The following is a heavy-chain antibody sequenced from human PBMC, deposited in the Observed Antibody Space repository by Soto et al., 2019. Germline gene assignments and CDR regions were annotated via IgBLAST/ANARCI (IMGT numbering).Heavy chain of an antibody. J-gene: IGHJ6*02. CDR1: GGTFSSYA. V-gene: IGHV1-69*01. CDR2: IIPIFGTA. D-gene: IGHD2-8*02. Sequence: QVQLVQSGAEVKKPGSSVKVSCKASGGTFSSYAISWVRQAPGQGREWMGGIIPIFGTANYAQKFQGRVTITADESTSTAYMELSSLRSEDTAVYYCARERLVVRARYYYYGMDVWGQGTTVTVSS. CDR3: ARERLVVRARYYYYGMDV.